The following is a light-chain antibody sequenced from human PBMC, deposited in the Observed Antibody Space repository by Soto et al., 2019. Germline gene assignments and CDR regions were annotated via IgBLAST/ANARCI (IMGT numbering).Light chain of an antibody. CDR1: SSDVGSYNY. CDR2: EII. Sequence: QSALTQPASVSGSPGQSITISCTGTSSDVGSYNYVSWYQQHPGKAPKLIIYEIINRSSGVSDRFSGSKSGNTASLTISGLQAEDEADYHCSSYSSFSTYVFGTGTMVTVL. J-gene: IGLJ1*01. V-gene: IGLV2-14*03. CDR3: SSYSSFSTYV.